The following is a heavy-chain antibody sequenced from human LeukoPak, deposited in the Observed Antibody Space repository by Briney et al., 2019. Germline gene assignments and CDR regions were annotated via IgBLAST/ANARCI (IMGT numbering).Heavy chain of an antibody. CDR1: GYTFTSYD. V-gene: IGHV1-8*01. CDR2: MNPNSGNT. D-gene: IGHD3-22*01. Sequence: ASVKVSCKASGYTFTSYDINWVRQATGQGLEWMGWMNPNSGNTGYAQKFQGRVTMTRNTSISTAYMELSSLRSEDTAVYYCASGVITYYYDSSGRDAFDIWGQGTMVTVSS. CDR3: ASGVITYYYDSSGRDAFDI. J-gene: IGHJ3*02.